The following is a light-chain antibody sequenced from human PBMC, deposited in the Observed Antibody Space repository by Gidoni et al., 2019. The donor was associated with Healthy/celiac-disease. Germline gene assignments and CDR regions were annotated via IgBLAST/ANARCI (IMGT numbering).Light chain of an antibody. CDR1: SSDVGSYNL. J-gene: IGLJ1*01. V-gene: IGLV2-23*01. Sequence: QSALTQPASGSGSPGQSITISCTGTSSDVGSYNLVSWYQQHPGKAPKLMIYEGSKRPSGVPNRFSGSKSGNTASLTISGLQAEDEADYYCCSYAGSSTSVFGTGTKVTVL. CDR2: EGS. CDR3: CSYAGSSTSV.